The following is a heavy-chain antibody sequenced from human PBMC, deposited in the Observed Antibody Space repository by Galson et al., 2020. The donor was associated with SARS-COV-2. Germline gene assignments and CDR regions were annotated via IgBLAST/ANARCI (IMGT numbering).Heavy chain of an antibody. V-gene: IGHV4-4*02. CDR1: GGSISSSNW. J-gene: IGHJ3*02. CDR2: IYHSGST. D-gene: IGHD1-26*01. CDR3: ASESSEWVLGKIYAI. Sequence: SETLSLTCAVSGGSISSSNWWSWVRQPPGKGLEWIGEIYHSGSTNYNPSLKSRVTISVDKSKNQFSLKLSSVTAADTAVYYCASESSEWVLGKIYAIWGQGTMVTVSS.